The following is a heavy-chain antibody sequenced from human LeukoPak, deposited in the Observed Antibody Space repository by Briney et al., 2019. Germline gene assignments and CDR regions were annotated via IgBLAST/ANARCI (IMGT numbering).Heavy chain of an antibody. CDR1: GFTLSDYT. CDR2: IGSSGAYI. Sequence: GGSLRLSCAASGFTLSDYTMNWVRQAPGEGLEWVSSIGSSGAYIYYADSVKGRFTISRDNAKNSLYLQMNSLRGEDTAVYYCARGGRRFWGQGTLVTVSS. V-gene: IGHV3-21*06. J-gene: IGHJ4*02. CDR3: ARGGRRF. D-gene: IGHD3-16*01.